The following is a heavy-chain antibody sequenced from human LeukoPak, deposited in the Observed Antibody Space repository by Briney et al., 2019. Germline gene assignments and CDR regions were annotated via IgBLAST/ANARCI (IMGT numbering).Heavy chain of an antibody. V-gene: IGHV4-39*07. CDR3: ARALLRGGMDV. Sequence: SETLSLTCTVSGGSISSSSFYWGWIRQPPGKGLEWIGSIYYSGSTYYSPSLKSRVTISVDTSKNQFSLKLSSVTAADTAVYYCARALLRGGMDVWGKGTTVTVSS. CDR2: IYYSGST. J-gene: IGHJ6*03. CDR1: GGSISSSSFY. D-gene: IGHD3-16*01.